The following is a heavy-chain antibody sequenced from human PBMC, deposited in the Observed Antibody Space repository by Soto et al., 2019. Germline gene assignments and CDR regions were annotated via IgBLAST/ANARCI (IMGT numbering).Heavy chain of an antibody. CDR2: IRSEIYGGTT. CDR1: GFIFGDYA. J-gene: IGHJ6*02. D-gene: IGHD1-26*01. Sequence: GGSLRLSCTTSGFIFGDYAMSWVRQAPGKGLECVSFIRSEIYGGTTEYATSVKGRFTISRDDSKSIAYLQMNALKTEDTAVYDCTREEKWELISYYYGMDCWGQGTTVTVSS. V-gene: IGHV3-49*04. CDR3: TREEKWELISYYYGMDC.